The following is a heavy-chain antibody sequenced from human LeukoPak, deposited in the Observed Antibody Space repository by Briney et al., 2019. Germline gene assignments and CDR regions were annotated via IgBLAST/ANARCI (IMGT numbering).Heavy chain of an antibody. D-gene: IGHD1-26*01. CDR2: ISWNSGSI. J-gene: IGHJ4*02. CDR1: GFTFDDYA. V-gene: IGHV3-9*01. Sequence: GGSLRLSCAASGFTFDDYAMHWVRQAPGKGLEWVSGISWNSGSIGYADSVKGRFTISRDNSKNTLYLQMNGLRAEDTAIYYCARAVYTGGYGGFYFDYWGQGTLVTVSS. CDR3: ARAVYTGGYGGFYFDY.